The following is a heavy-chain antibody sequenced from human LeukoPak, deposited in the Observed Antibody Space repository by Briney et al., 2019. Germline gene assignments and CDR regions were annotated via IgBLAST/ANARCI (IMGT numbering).Heavy chain of an antibody. J-gene: IGHJ4*02. D-gene: IGHD1-20*01. Sequence: GESLRLSCAGAGFAVNTHYMSWVRQAPGKGLEWVSTLYSGGNLYYADSVQGRFTISRDDSQNTLYLQMNSLRTEDTAVYYCARGEGHNWNANELSYWGQGTLVTVSS. CDR2: LYSGGNL. CDR3: ARGEGHNWNANELSY. V-gene: IGHV3-53*01. CDR1: GFAVNTHY.